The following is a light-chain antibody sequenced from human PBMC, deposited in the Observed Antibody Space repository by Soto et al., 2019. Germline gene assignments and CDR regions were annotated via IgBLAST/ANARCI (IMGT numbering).Light chain of an antibody. CDR1: QSVSSSY. CDR2: AAS. J-gene: IGKJ4*01. V-gene: IGKV3-20*01. CDR3: EQYGSSPLT. Sequence: IVLTQSPGTLSLSPGERATLSCRASQSVSSSYLAWYQQKPGQAPRLPIYAASSRATGIPDRFSGSGSGTDFTLTISRLEPEDFAVYYCEQYGSSPLTFGGGTKVEIK.